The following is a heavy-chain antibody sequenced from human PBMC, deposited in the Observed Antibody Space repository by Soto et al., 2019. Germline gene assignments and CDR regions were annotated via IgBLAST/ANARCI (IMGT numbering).Heavy chain of an antibody. CDR1: GYTFTSYY. CDR2: INPSGGST. CDR3: ARGQNGWIQLWFAVFDY. J-gene: IGHJ4*02. V-gene: IGHV1-46*01. Sequence: QVQLVQSGAEVKKPGASVKVSCKASGYTFTSYYMHWVRQAPGQGLEWMGIINPSGGSTSYAQKFQGRVTMTRDTSTSTVYMELSSLRSEDTAVYSCARGQNGWIQLWFAVFDYWGQGTLVTVSS. D-gene: IGHD5-18*01.